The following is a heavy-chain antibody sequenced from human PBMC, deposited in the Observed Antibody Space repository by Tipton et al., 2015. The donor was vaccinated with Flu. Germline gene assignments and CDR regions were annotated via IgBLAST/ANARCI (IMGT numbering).Heavy chain of an antibody. Sequence: VQLVQSGGGVVQPGRSLRLSCAASGFTFSDYTMHWVRQAPGTGPEWEAVISSGGNDKYYANAVKGRFTISRDNSNNTLYLQMNSLKIEDTAVYYCAREDDRHLLVMPFAYWGLGTVVTVSS. CDR3: AREDDRHLLVMPFAY. CDR2: ISSGGNDK. J-gene: IGHJ4*02. V-gene: IGHV3-30*01. D-gene: IGHD4-23*01. CDR1: GFTFSDYT.